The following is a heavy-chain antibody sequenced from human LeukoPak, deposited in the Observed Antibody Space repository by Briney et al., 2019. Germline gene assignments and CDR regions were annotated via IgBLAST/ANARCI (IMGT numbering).Heavy chain of an antibody. CDR1: GGTFSSYA. CDR3: ARDLDYYGSGSYYY. J-gene: IGHJ4*02. V-gene: IGHV1-69*13. Sequence: ASVKVSCKASGGTFSSYAISWVRQAPGQGLEWMGGIIPIFDTANYAQKFQGRVTITADESTSTAYMELSSLRSDDTAVYYCARDLDYYGSGSYYYWGQGTLVTVSS. CDR2: IIPIFDTA. D-gene: IGHD3-10*01.